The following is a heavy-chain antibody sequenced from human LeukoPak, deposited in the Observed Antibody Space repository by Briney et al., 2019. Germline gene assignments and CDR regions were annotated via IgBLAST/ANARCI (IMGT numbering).Heavy chain of an antibody. V-gene: IGHV3-23*01. D-gene: IGHD4-17*01. CDR2: ISGSGGST. Sequence: GGSLRLSCAASGFIFSSYAMSWVRQAPGKGLQWVSTISGSGGSTYYADSVKGRLTISRDNSKNTLYLQINSLKAEDTALYYCAKYYGDFYYYYMDVWGKGTTVTVSS. CDR1: GFIFSSYA. CDR3: AKYYGDFYYYYMDV. J-gene: IGHJ6*03.